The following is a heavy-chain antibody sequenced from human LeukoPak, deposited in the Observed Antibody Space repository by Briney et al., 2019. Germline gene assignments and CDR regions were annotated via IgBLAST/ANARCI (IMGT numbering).Heavy chain of an antibody. Sequence: PSETLSLTCTVSGGSIRSYYWSWIRQPRGRGLEWFGDFYYSWSTNYNLSLKSRVHISLDTSKYQFSLRLTSVTAADTAVYYCAREGMAVGFARFPIFNYWGQGTLVTVSS. D-gene: IGHD6-19*01. J-gene: IGHJ4*02. CDR1: GGSIRSYY. V-gene: IGHV4-59*01. CDR3: AREGMAVGFARFPIFNY. CDR2: FYYSWST.